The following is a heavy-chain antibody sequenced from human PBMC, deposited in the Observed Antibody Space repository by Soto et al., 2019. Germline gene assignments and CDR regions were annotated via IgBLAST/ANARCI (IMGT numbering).Heavy chain of an antibody. V-gene: IGHV4-59*12. J-gene: IGHJ5*02. CDR2: IYYSGST. Sequence: PSETLSLTCTVSGGSISSYYWSWIRQPPGKGLEWIGYIYYSGSTNYNPSLKSRVTISVDTSKNQFSLKLSSVTAADTAVYYCARWPTPKWWPRTRWFDPWGQGALVTVSS. CDR3: ARWPTPKWWPRTRWFDP. D-gene: IGHD2-8*01. CDR1: GGSISSYY.